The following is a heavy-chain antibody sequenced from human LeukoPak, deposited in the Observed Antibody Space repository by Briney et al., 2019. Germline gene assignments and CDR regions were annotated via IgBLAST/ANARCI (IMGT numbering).Heavy chain of an antibody. Sequence: SETLSLTCTVSGGSISSYYWSWIRQPPGKGLEWIGYIYYSGSTNYNPSLKSRVTISVDTSKNQFSLKLSSVTAADTAVYYCARASYYYDSSGYPQPPFDYWGQGTLVTVSS. D-gene: IGHD3-22*01. CDR2: IYYSGST. CDR3: ARASYYYDSSGYPQPPFDY. J-gene: IGHJ4*02. V-gene: IGHV4-59*01. CDR1: GGSISSYY.